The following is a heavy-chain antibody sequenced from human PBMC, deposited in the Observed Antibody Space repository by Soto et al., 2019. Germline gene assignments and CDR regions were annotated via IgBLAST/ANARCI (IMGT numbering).Heavy chain of an antibody. D-gene: IGHD6-6*01. Sequence: EVQLVESGGGLVQPGGSLRLSCAASGFTFSSYSMNWVRQAPGNGLEWVSYISSSSSTIYYADSVKGRFTISRDNAKNSLYLQMNSLRAEDTAVYYCARDSPYSSYDYWGQGTLVTVSS. CDR3: ARDSPYSSYDY. V-gene: IGHV3-48*01. CDR2: ISSSSSTI. J-gene: IGHJ4*02. CDR1: GFTFSSYS.